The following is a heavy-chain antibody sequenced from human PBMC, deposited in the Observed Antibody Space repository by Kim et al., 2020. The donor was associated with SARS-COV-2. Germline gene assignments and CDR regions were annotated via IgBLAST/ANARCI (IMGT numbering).Heavy chain of an antibody. Sequence: GGSLRLSCAASGFTFSSYWMSWVRQAPGKGLEWVANIKQDGSEKYYVDSVKGRFTISRDNAKNSLYLQMNSLRAEDTAVYYCARGVPEKSIAAAGQYYFDYWGQGTLVTVSS. V-gene: IGHV3-7*01. CDR1: GFTFSSYW. J-gene: IGHJ4*02. CDR3: ARGVPEKSIAAAGQYYFDY. D-gene: IGHD6-13*01. CDR2: IKQDGSEK.